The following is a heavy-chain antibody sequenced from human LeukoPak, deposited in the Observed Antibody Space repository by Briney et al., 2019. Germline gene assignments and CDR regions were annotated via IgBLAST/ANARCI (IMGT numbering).Heavy chain of an antibody. CDR2: ISSSSSTI. Sequence: LTGGSLRLSCAASGFTFSSYSMNWVRQAPGKGLEWVSYISSSSSTIYYADSVKGRFTISRANSKNTLYLQMNSLRAEDTAVYYCAKDNGRYFDWSPLDYWGQGTLVTVSS. J-gene: IGHJ4*02. V-gene: IGHV3-48*01. D-gene: IGHD3-9*01. CDR3: AKDNGRYFDWSPLDY. CDR1: GFTFSSYS.